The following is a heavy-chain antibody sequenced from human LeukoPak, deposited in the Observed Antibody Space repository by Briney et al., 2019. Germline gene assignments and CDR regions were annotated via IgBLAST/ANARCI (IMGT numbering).Heavy chain of an antibody. CDR1: GSTFSDYY. Sequence: GGSLRLSCAASGSTFSDYYMSWIRQAPGKGLEWVSYISSSGSTIYYADSVKGRFTISREKAKNSLFLPMNSLRAENTAVYFCARNRSDGYNKNNFWGQGTLVTVSS. CDR2: ISSSGSTI. CDR3: ARNRSDGYNKNNF. J-gene: IGHJ4*02. V-gene: IGHV3-11*04. D-gene: IGHD5-24*01.